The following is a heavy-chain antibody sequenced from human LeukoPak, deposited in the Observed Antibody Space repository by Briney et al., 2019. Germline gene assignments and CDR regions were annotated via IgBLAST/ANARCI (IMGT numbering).Heavy chain of an antibody. CDR3: ARTLLRYFDWPGDYY. Sequence: ASVKVSFKASGYTFTSYGISWVRQAPGQGLEWMGCISAYNGNTNYAQKLQGRVTMTTDTSTSTAYMELRSLRSDDTAVYYCARTLLRYFDWPGDYYWGQGPLVTVSS. CDR2: ISAYNGNT. D-gene: IGHD3-9*01. V-gene: IGHV1-18*04. CDR1: GYTFTSYG. J-gene: IGHJ4*02.